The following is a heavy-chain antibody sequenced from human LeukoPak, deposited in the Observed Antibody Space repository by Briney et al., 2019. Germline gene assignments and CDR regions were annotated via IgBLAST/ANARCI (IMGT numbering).Heavy chain of an antibody. J-gene: IGHJ2*01. D-gene: IGHD4-17*01. CDR3: ASATVTDYWYFDL. Sequence: SETLSLTCTVSGGSISSYYWSWIRQPPGKGLEWIGSIYHSGSTYYNPSLKSRVTISVDTSKNQFSLKLSSVTAADTAVYYCASATVTDYWYFDLWGRGTLVTVSS. V-gene: IGHV4-59*01. CDR1: GGSISSYY. CDR2: IYHSGST.